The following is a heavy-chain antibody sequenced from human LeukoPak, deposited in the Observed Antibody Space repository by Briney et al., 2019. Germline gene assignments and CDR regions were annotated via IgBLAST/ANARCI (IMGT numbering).Heavy chain of an antibody. J-gene: IGHJ4*02. V-gene: IGHV7-4-1*02. CDR1: GYTFTSYA. D-gene: IGHD3-9*01. CDR2: INTNTGHP. Sequence: ASVKVSCKASGYTFTSYAMNWVRQAPGQGLEWMGWINTNTGHPTYAQGFTGRFVCSLDTSVSTAYLQISSLKAEDTAVYYCARVEEYDILTGHLGDYWGQGTLVTVSS. CDR3: ARVEEYDILTGHLGDY.